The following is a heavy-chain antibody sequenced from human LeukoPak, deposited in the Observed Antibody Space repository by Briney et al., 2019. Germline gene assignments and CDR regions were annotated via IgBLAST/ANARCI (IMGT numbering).Heavy chain of an antibody. D-gene: IGHD3-10*01. J-gene: IGHJ5*02. CDR3: ARSAMVRGVPNWFDP. CDR2: IYHSGST. CDR1: GGSISSGGYS. Sequence: SETLSLTCAVSGGSISSGGYSWSWIRQPPGKGLEWIGYIYHSGSTYYNLSLKSRVTISVDRSKNQFSLKLSSVTAADTAVYYCARSAMVRGVPNWFDPWGQGTLVTVSS. V-gene: IGHV4-30-2*01.